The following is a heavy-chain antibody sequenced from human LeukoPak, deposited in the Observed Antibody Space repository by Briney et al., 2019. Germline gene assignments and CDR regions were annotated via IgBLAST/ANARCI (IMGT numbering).Heavy chain of an antibody. D-gene: IGHD3-22*01. J-gene: IGHJ3*02. CDR2: IWYDGSNK. CDR3: ARLYYDSSGYGSYGASDI. Sequence: PGRSLRLSCAASGFTFSSYGMHWVRQAPGKGLEWVAVIWYDGSNKYYADSVKGRFTISRDNSKNTLYLQMNSLRAEDTAVYYCARLYYDSSGYGSYGASDIWGQGTMVTVSS. V-gene: IGHV3-33*01. CDR1: GFTFSSYG.